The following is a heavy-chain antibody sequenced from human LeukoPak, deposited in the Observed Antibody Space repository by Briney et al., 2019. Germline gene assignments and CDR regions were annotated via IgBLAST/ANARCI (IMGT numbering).Heavy chain of an antibody. CDR1: GFTCSNND. V-gene: IGHV3-66*01. CDR3: GSTYCAGSVKGRFTISRDNSKNTLYLQMNGLRAEDTAVYDCARARITMVRGVITPLDY. Sequence: GGSLRLSGAGSGFTCSNNDMRWVGQAQGLGLEWGSVLYSCGTTYYADSVKGRFIISRDNSKKPLYLQMNRMREENTAFYSCGSTYCAGSVKGRFTISRDNSKNTLYLQMNGLRAEDTAVYDCARARITMVRGVITPLDYWGQGTLVTVSS. CDR2: LYSCGTT. J-gene: IGHJ4*02. D-gene: IGHD2-8*01.